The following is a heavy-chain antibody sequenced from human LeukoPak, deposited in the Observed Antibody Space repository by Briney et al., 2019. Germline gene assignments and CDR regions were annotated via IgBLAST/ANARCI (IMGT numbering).Heavy chain of an antibody. CDR3: ARLRDDSSGYYWPGYFDY. V-gene: IGHV4-59*08. J-gene: IGHJ4*02. CDR2: IYYSGST. CDR1: GGSISSYY. Sequence: KPSETLSLTCTVSGGSISSYYWSWIRQPPGKGLEWIGYIYYSGSTNYNPSLKSRVTISVDTSKNQSSLKLSYVPAAATAVYYCARLRDDSSGYYWPGYFDYWGQGTLVTVSS. D-gene: IGHD3-22*01.